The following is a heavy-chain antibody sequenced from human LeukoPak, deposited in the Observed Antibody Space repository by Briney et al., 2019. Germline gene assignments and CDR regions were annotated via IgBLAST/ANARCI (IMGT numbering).Heavy chain of an antibody. V-gene: IGHV3-23*01. J-gene: IGHJ1*01. CDR3: AKYFASGSYYKLPH. Sequence: GGSLRLSCAASGFTFSSYALSWVRQAPGKGLEWVSTISGSGAYTYYADSVKGRFTISRDNSKNTLYLQMNSLRAEDTAVYYCAKYFASGSYYKLPHWGQGTLVTVSS. CDR1: GFTFSSYA. CDR2: ISGSGAYT. D-gene: IGHD3-10*01.